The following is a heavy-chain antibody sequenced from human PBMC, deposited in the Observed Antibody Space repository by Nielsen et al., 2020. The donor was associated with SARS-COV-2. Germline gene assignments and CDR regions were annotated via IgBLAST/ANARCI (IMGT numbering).Heavy chain of an antibody. CDR3: ARFSSSRIYYYYYYGMDV. CDR1: GGSFSGYY. J-gene: IGHJ6*02. V-gene: IGHV4-34*01. Sequence: SETLSLTCAVYGGSFSGYYWSWIRQPPGKGLEWIGEINHSGSTNYNPSLKSRVTISVDTSKNQFSLKLSSVTAADTAVYYCARFSSSRIYYYYYYGMDVWGQGTTVTVSS. D-gene: IGHD6-13*01. CDR2: INHSGST.